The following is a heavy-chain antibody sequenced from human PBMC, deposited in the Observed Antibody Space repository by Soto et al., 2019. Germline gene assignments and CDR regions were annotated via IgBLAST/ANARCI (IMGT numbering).Heavy chain of an antibody. Sequence: QVQLVQSGAEVKKPGSSVKVSCKASGGTFSSYTISWVRQAPGQGLEWMGRIIPILGIANYAQKFQGRVTIPADKSTSTAYMELSSLRSEDTAVYYCARKGGHGDYGAFDIWGQGTMVTVSS. CDR2: IIPILGIA. CDR3: ARKGGHGDYGAFDI. J-gene: IGHJ3*02. D-gene: IGHD4-17*01. V-gene: IGHV1-69*02. CDR1: GGTFSSYT.